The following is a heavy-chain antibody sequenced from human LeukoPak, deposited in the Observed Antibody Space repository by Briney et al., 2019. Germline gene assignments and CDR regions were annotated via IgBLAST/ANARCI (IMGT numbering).Heavy chain of an antibody. V-gene: IGHV1-2*02. CDR2: INPNSGGT. Sequence: GASVKLSCKASGYTFTGYYMHWVRQAPGQGLEWMGWINPNSGGTNYAQMFQGRVTMTRDTSISIAYMELSRLRSDDAAVYYCARDLNYGGHGYWGQGTLVTVSS. CDR1: GYTFTGYY. J-gene: IGHJ4*02. CDR3: ARDLNYGGHGY. D-gene: IGHD4-23*01.